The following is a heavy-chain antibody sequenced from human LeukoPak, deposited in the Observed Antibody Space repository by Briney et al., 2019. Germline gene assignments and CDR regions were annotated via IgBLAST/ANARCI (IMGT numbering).Heavy chain of an antibody. CDR2: VNAGNGNT. J-gene: IGHJ4*02. D-gene: IGHD6-6*01. V-gene: IGHV1-3*01. Sequence: ASVKVSCKASGYTFTSYAMHWVRQAPGQRLEWMGWVNAGNGNTKYSQKFQGRVTITRDTSASTAYMELSSLRSEDTAVYYCARDMDSSSHYFDYWGQGALVTVSS. CDR1: GYTFTSYA. CDR3: ARDMDSSSHYFDY.